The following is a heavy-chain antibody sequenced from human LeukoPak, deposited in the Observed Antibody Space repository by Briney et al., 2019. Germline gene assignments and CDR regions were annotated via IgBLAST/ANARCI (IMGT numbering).Heavy chain of an antibody. CDR3: ARAPEVVPAARGASYYYYYMDV. Sequence: ASVKVSCKASGYTFTSYGISWVRQAPGQGLEWMGWISAYNGNTNYAQKLQGRVTMTTDTSTSTAYMELRSLRSDDTAVYYCARAPEVVPAARGASYYYYYMDVWGKGTTVTVSS. J-gene: IGHJ6*03. CDR2: ISAYNGNT. CDR1: GYTFTSYG. D-gene: IGHD2-2*01. V-gene: IGHV1-18*01.